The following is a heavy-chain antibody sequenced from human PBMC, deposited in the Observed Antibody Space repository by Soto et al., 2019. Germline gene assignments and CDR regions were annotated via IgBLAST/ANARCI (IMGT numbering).Heavy chain of an antibody. J-gene: IGHJ4*02. CDR2: IYPGDSDT. Sequence: GESLKISCKGSGYSFMFYWIGWVRQMPGKGLEWMGIIYPGDSDTRYNPSFQGQVTISADKSISAAYLQWSSLKASDTAMYYCALVLGDDYDSSGFHFGYFDYWGQGTLVTVSS. CDR1: GYSFMFYW. V-gene: IGHV5-51*01. D-gene: IGHD3-22*01. CDR3: ALVLGDDYDSSGFHFGYFDY.